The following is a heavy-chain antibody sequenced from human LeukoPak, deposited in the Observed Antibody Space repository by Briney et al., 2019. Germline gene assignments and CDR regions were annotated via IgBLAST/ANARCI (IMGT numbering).Heavy chain of an antibody. D-gene: IGHD4-17*01. CDR3: AKVTGDYSAFDI. Sequence: PGGSLRLSCAASGFTFSSYAMSWVRQAPVKVLEWVSGISGSGGSTYYADSVKGRFTISRDNSKNTLYLQMNSLRAEDTAVYYCAKVTGDYSAFDIWGQGTMVTVSS. CDR1: GFTFSSYA. J-gene: IGHJ3*02. V-gene: IGHV3-23*01. CDR2: ISGSGGST.